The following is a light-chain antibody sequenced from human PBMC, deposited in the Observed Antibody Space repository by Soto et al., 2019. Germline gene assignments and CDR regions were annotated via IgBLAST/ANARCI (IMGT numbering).Light chain of an antibody. Sequence: EGGRTQSTATLSLSPGERATLSCRASQSVSNYLAWYQQKPGQAPRLLIYDASNRATGIPARFSGSGFGTDFTLTISSLEPEDFAVYFCHQRSHWPPIPFGQGTRLAIK. J-gene: IGKJ5*01. CDR1: QSVSNY. V-gene: IGKV3-11*01. CDR2: DAS. CDR3: HQRSHWPPIP.